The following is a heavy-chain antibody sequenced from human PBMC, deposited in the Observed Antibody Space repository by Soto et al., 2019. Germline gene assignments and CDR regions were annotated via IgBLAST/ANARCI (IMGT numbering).Heavy chain of an antibody. J-gene: IGHJ5*02. Sequence: PGGSLRLSCAASGFTFSSYAMHWVRQAPGKGLEWVAVISYDGSNKYYADSVKGRFTISRDNSKNTLYLQMNSLRAEDTAVYYCARDNSQNYGTPAASSWFHPWGQGTPVTVSS. D-gene: IGHD2-15*01. V-gene: IGHV3-30-3*01. CDR2: ISYDGSNK. CDR1: GFTFSSYA. CDR3: ARDNSQNYGTPAASSWFHP.